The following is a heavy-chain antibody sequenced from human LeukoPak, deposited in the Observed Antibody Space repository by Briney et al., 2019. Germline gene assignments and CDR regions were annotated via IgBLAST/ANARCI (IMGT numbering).Heavy chain of an antibody. V-gene: IGHV4-59*01. J-gene: IGHJ4*02. CDR3: ARSRSRGYSGGFDY. D-gene: IGHD5-12*01. CDR2: IYYSGST. Sequence: SETLSLTCTVSGDSISSYYWSWIRQPPGKGLEWIGYIYYSGSTNYNPSLKSRVTISVDRSKNQFSLKVISVTAADTAVYYCARSRSRGYSGGFDYWGQGTLVTVSS. CDR1: GDSISSYY.